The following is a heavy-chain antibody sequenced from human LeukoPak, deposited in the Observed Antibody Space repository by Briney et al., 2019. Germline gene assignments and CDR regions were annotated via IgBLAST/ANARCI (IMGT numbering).Heavy chain of an antibody. CDR3: AKAASSSWTSQYYGMDV. CDR1: GFIFSSYC. V-gene: IGHV3-23*01. J-gene: IGHJ6*02. Sequence: GGSLRLSCAASGFIFSSYCMSWVRQAPGKGLEWVSVSTVSGGNTYYADPLKGRFTTSKDNSKNTVYLQTSSLRVADTAVYYCAKAASSSWTSQYYGMDVWGQGTTVTVPS. D-gene: IGHD6-13*01. CDR2: STVSGGNT.